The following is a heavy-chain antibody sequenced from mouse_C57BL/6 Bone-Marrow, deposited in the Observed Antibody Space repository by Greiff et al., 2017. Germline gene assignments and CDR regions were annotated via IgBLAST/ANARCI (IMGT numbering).Heavy chain of an antibody. Sequence: EVQLQQSGTVLARPGASAKMSCKTSGYTFTSYWMHWVKQRPGQGLEWIGAIYPGNSDTSYNQKFKGKAKLTAVTSASTAYMELSSLTNEDSAVYYCTKGEGYYYGSSYRYFDVWGTGTTVTVAS. CDR3: TKGEGYYYGSSYRYFDV. V-gene: IGHV1-5*01. D-gene: IGHD1-1*01. J-gene: IGHJ1*03. CDR2: IYPGNSDT. CDR1: GYTFTSYW.